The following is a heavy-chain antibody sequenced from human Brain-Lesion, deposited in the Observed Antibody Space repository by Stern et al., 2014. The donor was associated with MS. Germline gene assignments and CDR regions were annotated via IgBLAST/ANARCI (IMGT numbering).Heavy chain of an antibody. CDR1: GFTFDDYA. J-gene: IGHJ4*02. CDR3: AGGLGF. CDR2: ITWDGGST. D-gene: IGHD2-21*01. V-gene: IGHV3-43D*03. Sequence: QLVESGGVVVQPGGSLRLSCAASGFTFDDYAMHRVRQAPGKGLEWVSLITWDGGSTSYTDSVKGRFSISRDNRKSFLYLQMNSLRPEDTALYYCAGGLGFWGRGTLVTVSS.